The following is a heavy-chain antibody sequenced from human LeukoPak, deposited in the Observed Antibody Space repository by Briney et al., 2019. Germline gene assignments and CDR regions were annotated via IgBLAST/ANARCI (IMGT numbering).Heavy chain of an antibody. D-gene: IGHD2-2*02. CDR1: GYTFTSYD. J-gene: IGHJ4*02. Sequence: ASVKVSCKASGYTFTSYDINWVRQATGQGLEWMGWMNPNSGNTGYAQKFQGRVTMTRNTSISTAYMELSSLRSEDTAVYYCARVGPLLYPLDYWGQGTLVTVSS. CDR2: MNPNSGNT. V-gene: IGHV1-8*01. CDR3: ARVGPLLYPLDY.